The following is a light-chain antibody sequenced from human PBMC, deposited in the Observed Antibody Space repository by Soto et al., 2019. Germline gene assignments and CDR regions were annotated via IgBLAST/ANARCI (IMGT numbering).Light chain of an antibody. CDR3: LQALLCPHP. CDR2: LGS. CDR1: QSLLQSNGNNY. Sequence: DIVMTQSPLSLPVTPGEPASISCRSSQSLLQSNGNNYLGWFVQKPGQSPQLLLPLGSSPASGVPVRVSAGGSGTHFALKISRVEDADVEIYCCLQALLCPHPFGERARVQIK. V-gene: IGKV2-28*01. J-gene: IGKJ4*01.